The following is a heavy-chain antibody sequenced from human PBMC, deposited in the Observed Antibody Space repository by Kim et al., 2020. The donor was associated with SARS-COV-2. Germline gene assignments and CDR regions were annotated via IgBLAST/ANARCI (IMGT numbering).Heavy chain of an antibody. D-gene: IGHD1-26*01. Sequence: GGSLRLSCAASGFTFSNYMMNWVRQAPGKGLEWVSYISDNGRLKNYADSVKGRFTVSRDNANNSLFLQMNSLRVEDTGVYYCARGYTGTYLGSGYWGQGTLVTVSS. V-gene: IGHV3-21*01. CDR3: ARGYTGTYLGSGY. J-gene: IGHJ4*02. CDR2: ISDNGRLK. CDR1: GFTFSNYM.